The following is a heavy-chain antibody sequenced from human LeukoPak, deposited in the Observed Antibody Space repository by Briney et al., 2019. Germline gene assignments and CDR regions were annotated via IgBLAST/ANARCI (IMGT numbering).Heavy chain of an antibody. CDR3: AREFEYSTSGAGY. CDR1: GFPFSGYS. J-gene: IGHJ4*02. D-gene: IGHD6-6*01. CDR2: MSILSGIT. V-gene: IGHV3-21*01. Sequence: GGSLRLSCAGSGFPFSGYSMNWVRQTPGKGLEWVSSMSILSGITYYAESVKGRFTVSRDNTKNLLHLQMNSLRVEDTAIYYCAREFEYSTSGAGYWGQGTLVTVSS.